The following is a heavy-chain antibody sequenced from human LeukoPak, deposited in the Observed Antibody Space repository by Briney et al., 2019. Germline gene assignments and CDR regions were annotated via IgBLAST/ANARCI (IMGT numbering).Heavy chain of an antibody. D-gene: IGHD3-16*01. J-gene: IGHJ4*02. CDR3: GRMGGGEFDY. Sequence: SVTVSCKASGYTFTGYYMHWVRQAPGQGLEWMGRIIPIVGVSNYAQKFQGRLTITAVKSTSTAYMELSSLSSEDTAVYFCGRMGGGEFDYWGQGTLVTVSS. CDR2: IIPIVGVS. CDR1: GYTFTGYY. V-gene: IGHV1-69*02.